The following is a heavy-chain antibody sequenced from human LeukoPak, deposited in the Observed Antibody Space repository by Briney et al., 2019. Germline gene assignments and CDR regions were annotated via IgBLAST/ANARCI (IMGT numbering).Heavy chain of an antibody. CDR3: ARGIVVVVPAAMKYYYYYYMDV. CDR2: INRSGST. CDR1: GGSFSGYY. Sequence: PSETLSLTCAVYGGSFSGYYWSWIRQPPGKGLEWFGEINRSGSTNYNPSPKRRVTISVDTSKNQFSLKLSSVTAADTAVYYCARGIVVVVPAAMKYYYYYYMDVWGKGTTVTVSS. V-gene: IGHV4-34*01. J-gene: IGHJ6*03. D-gene: IGHD2-2*01.